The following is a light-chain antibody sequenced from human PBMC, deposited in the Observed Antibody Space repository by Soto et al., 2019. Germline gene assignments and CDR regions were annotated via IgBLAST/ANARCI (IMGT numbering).Light chain of an antibody. CDR1: SSDVGGYNF. J-gene: IGLJ1*01. CDR3: CSYTSSLTHV. CDR2: DVN. Sequence: QSALTQPASVSGSPGQSITISCTGTSSDVGGYNFVSWYQQHPGKVPKLMIFDVNRRPSGVSDRFSGSKSGNTASLTISGLQPGDEGDYNCCSYTSSLTHVFGSGTNLTVL. V-gene: IGLV2-14*03.